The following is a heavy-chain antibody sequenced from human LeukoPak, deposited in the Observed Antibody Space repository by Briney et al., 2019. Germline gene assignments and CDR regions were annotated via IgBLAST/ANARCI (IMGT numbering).Heavy chain of an antibody. CDR2: ISGSGGST. Sequence: PGGSLRLSCAASGFTFSSYAMSWVRQAPGKGLEWVSVISGSGGSTYYADSVKGRFTISRDNSKNTLYLQMDSLRAEDTAVYYCAKDLREYCSSTTCYAFDYWGQGTLVTASS. J-gene: IGHJ4*02. CDR3: AKDLREYCSSTTCYAFDY. CDR1: GFTFSSYA. V-gene: IGHV3-23*01. D-gene: IGHD2-2*01.